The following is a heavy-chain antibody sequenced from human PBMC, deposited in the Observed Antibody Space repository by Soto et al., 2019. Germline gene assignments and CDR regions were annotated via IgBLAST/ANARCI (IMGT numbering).Heavy chain of an antibody. Sequence: ASVKVSCKASGGTLSSYAISWVRQAPGQGLEWMGGIIPIFGTANYAQKFPGRVTITAVETPSTAYMELSSLRSEDTAVYYCARASPHYDSSRYYYSIGYWAQGTMVTVSS. CDR3: ARASPHYDSSRYYYSIGY. CDR2: IIPIFGTA. D-gene: IGHD3-22*01. J-gene: IGHJ4*02. V-gene: IGHV1-69*13. CDR1: GGTLSSYA.